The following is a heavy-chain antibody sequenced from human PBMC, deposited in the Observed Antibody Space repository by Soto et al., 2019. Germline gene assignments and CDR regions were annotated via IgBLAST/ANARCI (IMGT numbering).Heavy chain of an antibody. CDR2: IKQDGSEK. Sequence: GGSLRLSCAASGFTFSSYWMSWVRQAPGKGLEWVANIKQDGSEKYYVDSVKGRFTISRDNAKNSLYLQMNSLRAEDTAVYYCARNSDNWNDKRGFDYWGQGTLVTVSS. CDR3: ARNSDNWNDKRGFDY. V-gene: IGHV3-7*01. CDR1: GFTFSSYW. D-gene: IGHD1-20*01. J-gene: IGHJ4*02.